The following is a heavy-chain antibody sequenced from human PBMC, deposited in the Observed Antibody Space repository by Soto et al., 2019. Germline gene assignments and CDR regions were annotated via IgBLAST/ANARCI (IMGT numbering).Heavy chain of an antibody. CDR1: GFTFSYYS. CDR2: ISSGSSTI. V-gene: IGHV3-48*02. Sequence: EVQLVEAGGGLVQPGGSLRLSCTASGFTFSYYSLNWVRQGPGKGLEWVAHISSGSSTINYADSVRSRFTISRDDAKDSLYLQMNSLRDEDTAIYYCATDLSVGVISTPFAYWGQGTLVTVSS. D-gene: IGHD3-22*01. CDR3: ATDLSVGVISTPFAY. J-gene: IGHJ4*02.